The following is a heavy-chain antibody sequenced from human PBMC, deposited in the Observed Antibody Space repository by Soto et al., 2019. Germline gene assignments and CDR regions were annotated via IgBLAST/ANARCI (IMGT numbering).Heavy chain of an antibody. D-gene: IGHD5-18*01. CDR3: VRDYSSYGPFDY. CDR2: IWYDGSNK. J-gene: IGHJ4*02. Sequence: GSLRLCCAAPGFIFRNYGMHWVRQAPGKGLEWVAVIWYDGSNKYYADSVKGRFTISRNNSKNTLYLQMNSLRAEDTAIYYCVRDYSSYGPFDYWGQGT. V-gene: IGHV3-33*01. CDR1: GFIFRNYG.